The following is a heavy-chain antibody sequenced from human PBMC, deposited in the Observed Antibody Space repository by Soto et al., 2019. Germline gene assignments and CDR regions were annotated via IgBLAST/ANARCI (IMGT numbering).Heavy chain of an antibody. CDR3: SRWGDYLNDGFDI. CDR2: IRSKANSYAT. CDR1: GFTFSDSA. J-gene: IGHJ3*02. V-gene: IGHV3-73*01. Sequence: PGGSLRLSCAASGFTFSDSAMHRVRQASGKGLEWVGRIRSKANSYATAYAASVKGRFTISRDDSKNTAYLQMNSLKTDDTAVYYCSRWGDYLNDGFDIWGQGTMVTVSS. D-gene: IGHD4-17*01.